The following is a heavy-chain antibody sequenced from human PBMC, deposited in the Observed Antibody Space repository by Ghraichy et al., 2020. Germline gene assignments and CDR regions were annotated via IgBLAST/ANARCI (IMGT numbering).Heavy chain of an antibody. D-gene: IGHD3-10*01. CDR3: ARQPISRDYYGSGSYYLSFDY. CDR1: GGSISSGGYY. CDR2: IYYSGST. V-gene: IGHV4-31*03. Sequence: SETLSLTCTVSGGSISSGGYYWSWIRQHPGKGLDWIGYIYYSGSTYYNPSLKSRVTISVDTSKNQFSLKLSSVTAADTAVYYCARQPISRDYYGSGSYYLSFDYWGQGTLVTVSS. J-gene: IGHJ4*02.